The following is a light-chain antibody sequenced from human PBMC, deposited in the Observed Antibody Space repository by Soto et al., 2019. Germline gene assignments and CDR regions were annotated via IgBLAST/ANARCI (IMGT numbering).Light chain of an antibody. CDR3: MQALLTPYT. CDR1: QSLLHSNGYNY. V-gene: IGKV2-28*01. J-gene: IGKJ2*01. CDR2: LGS. Sequence: DIVMTQSPLSLPVTPGEPASISCRSSQSLLHSNGYNYLDWYLQKPGQSPQLLIYLGSNRASGVPERFSGSGSGTDFTLKISRVEAEDVGVYYCMQALLTPYTFGQGTKLEIK.